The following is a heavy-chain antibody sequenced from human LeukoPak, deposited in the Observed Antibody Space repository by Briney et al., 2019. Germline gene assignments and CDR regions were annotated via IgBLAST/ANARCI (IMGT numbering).Heavy chain of an antibody. J-gene: IGHJ5*02. Sequence: ASVKVSCKASGYTFTGYYMHWVRQAPGQGLEWMGWINPNSGGTNYAQKFQGRVTMTRDTSTSTVYMELSGLRSDDTAVYYCVRTRLWFGDDNWFNPWGLGTLVTVSS. CDR2: INPNSGGT. V-gene: IGHV1-2*02. D-gene: IGHD3-10*01. CDR3: VRTRLWFGDDNWFNP. CDR1: GYTFTGYY.